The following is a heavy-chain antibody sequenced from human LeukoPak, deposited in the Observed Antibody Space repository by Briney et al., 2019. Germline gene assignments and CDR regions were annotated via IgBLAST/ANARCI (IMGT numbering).Heavy chain of an antibody. V-gene: IGHV3-30*18. CDR3: AKHGENYYGSGSYAY. Sequence: PGRSLRLSCAASGFTFSNYDMHWVRQAPGKGLEWVAVISYDGSNKYSADSVEGRFTISRDNSKNTLYLEMNSLRAEDTAVYYCAKHGENYYGSGSYAYWGQGTLVTVSS. CDR2: ISYDGSNK. D-gene: IGHD3-10*01. CDR1: GFTFSNYD. J-gene: IGHJ4*02.